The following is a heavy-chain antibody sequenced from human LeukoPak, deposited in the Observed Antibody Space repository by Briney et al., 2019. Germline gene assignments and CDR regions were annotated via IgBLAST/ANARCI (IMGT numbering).Heavy chain of an antibody. CDR3: ASITMIVVAQTDAFDI. CDR1: GFTFDDYG. J-gene: IGHJ3*02. CDR2: INWNGGST. Sequence: GGSLRLSCAASGFTFDDYGMSWVRQAPGKGLEWVSGINWNGGSTGYADSVKGRFTISRDNAKNSLYLQMNSLRAEDTALYYCASITMIVVAQTDAFDIWGQGTMVTVSS. V-gene: IGHV3-20*04. D-gene: IGHD3-22*01.